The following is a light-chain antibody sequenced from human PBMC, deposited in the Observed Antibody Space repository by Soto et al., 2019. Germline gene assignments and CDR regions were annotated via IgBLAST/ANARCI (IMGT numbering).Light chain of an antibody. Sequence: EIELTQSPGTLSLSPGERATFSCRASQSLSSSFLAWYQQKPGQAPRLLIYGTSSRASGIPDRFSGSGSGTEFTFTISRLEPEDFAVYYCQQRSNWPPALSFGGGTKVDIK. CDR1: QSLSSSF. J-gene: IGKJ4*01. CDR3: QQRSNWPPALS. V-gene: IGKV3D-20*02. CDR2: GTS.